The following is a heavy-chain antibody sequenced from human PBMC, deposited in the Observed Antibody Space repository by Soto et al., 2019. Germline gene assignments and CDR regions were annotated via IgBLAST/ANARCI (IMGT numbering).Heavy chain of an antibody. CDR1: GGSISSGGYY. J-gene: IGHJ6*03. CDR3: ARIPRPNVATILQGYYSYYYMDV. D-gene: IGHD5-12*01. Sequence: QVQLQESGPGLVKPSQTLSLTCTVSGGSISSGGYYWSWIRQHPGKGLEWIGYIYYSGSTYYNPSLKSRVTVSVDTFKNHYSLKLRSVAAADSAVYYCARIPRPNVATILQGYYSYYYMDVWGNGTTVTVSS. CDR2: IYYSGST. V-gene: IGHV4-31*03.